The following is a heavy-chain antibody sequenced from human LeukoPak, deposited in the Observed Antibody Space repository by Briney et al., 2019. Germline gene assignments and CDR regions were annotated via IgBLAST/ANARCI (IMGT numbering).Heavy chain of an antibody. J-gene: IGHJ6*03. CDR2: INHSGST. CDR3: ARSIVVVPAAMGDYYYYYMDV. CDR1: GGSFSGYY. D-gene: IGHD2-2*01. V-gene: IGHV4-34*01. Sequence: SETLSLTCAVYGGSFSGYYWSWIRQPPGKGLEWIGEINHSGSTNYNPSLKSRVTISVDTSKNQFSLKLSSATAADTAAYYCARSIVVVPAAMGDYYYYYMDVWGKGTTVTVSS.